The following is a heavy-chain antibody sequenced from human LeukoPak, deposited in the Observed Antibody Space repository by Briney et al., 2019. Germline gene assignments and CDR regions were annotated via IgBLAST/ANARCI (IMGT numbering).Heavy chain of an antibody. CDR2: ISGSGGST. CDR1: GFTFSSYA. CDR3: AKDFGYCINGVCYGTPFDY. V-gene: IGHV3-23*01. D-gene: IGHD2-8*01. J-gene: IGHJ4*02. Sequence: GGSLRLSCAASGFTFSSYAMSWVRQAPGKGLEWVSGISGSGGSTYYADSVKGRFTISRDNSKNTLYLQMNSLRAGDTAVYYCAKDFGYCINGVCYGTPFDYWGQGTLVTVSS.